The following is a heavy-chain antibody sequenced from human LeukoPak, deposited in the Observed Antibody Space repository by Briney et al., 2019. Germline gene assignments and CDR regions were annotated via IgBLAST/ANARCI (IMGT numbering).Heavy chain of an antibody. V-gene: IGHV3-53*01. CDR2: IYSGGST. D-gene: IGHD1/OR15-1a*01. J-gene: IGHJ4*02. Sequence: GGSLRLSCAASGFTFSSNYMSWVRQAPGKGLEWVSVIYSGGSTYYSDSVKGGFTISRDNSKNTLYHQKNNMRAADTAVYYCARGLALEQYYFDYWGQGTLVTVSS. CDR1: GFTFSSNY. CDR3: ARGLALEQYYFDY.